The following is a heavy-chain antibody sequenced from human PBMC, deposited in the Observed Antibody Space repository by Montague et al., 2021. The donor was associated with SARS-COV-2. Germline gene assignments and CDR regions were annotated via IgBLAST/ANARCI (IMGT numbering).Heavy chain of an antibody. CDR2: IYQSGSA. Sequence: TLSLTCVVSGGSVSSGDYSWSWIRQSPGKGLEWIRYIYQSGSAYYNPSLKSRVTISIDTSNNQFSLNLRSVTAADTGLYYCATGTRMYRMDFCGQGTTVTVSS. V-gene: IGHV4-30-2*06. CDR3: ATGTRMYRMDF. J-gene: IGHJ6*02. D-gene: IGHD3-10*01. CDR1: GGSVSSGDYS.